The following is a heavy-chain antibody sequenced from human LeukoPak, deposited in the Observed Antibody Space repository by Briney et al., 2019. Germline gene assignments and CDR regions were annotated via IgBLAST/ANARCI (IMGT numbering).Heavy chain of an antibody. Sequence: ASVKVSCKTSGYSFILYGISWVRQAPGQGPEWMGWISTSTGDTKYTQKFQGRVTLTTDTSTSTAYMELSSLRSEDTAVYYCARGVRGGGSREFDYWGQGTLVTVSS. CDR1: GYSFILYG. D-gene: IGHD2-15*01. J-gene: IGHJ4*02. CDR2: ISTSTGDT. CDR3: ARGVRGGGSREFDY. V-gene: IGHV1-18*01.